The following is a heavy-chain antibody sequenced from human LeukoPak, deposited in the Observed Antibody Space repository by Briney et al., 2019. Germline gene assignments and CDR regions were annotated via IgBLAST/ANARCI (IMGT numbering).Heavy chain of an antibody. D-gene: IGHD6-19*01. Sequence: GGSLRLSCAASGSTFSKYWMLWVRQAPGKGLESVSRINTNGTVTTYADSVKGRFTVSRDNADNTMFLQMNSVRDEDTAVYYCATKQWLAPPPDSWGQGTPVTVSS. CDR1: GSTFSKYW. CDR3: ATKQWLAPPPDS. CDR2: INTNGTVT. J-gene: IGHJ4*02. V-gene: IGHV3-74*01.